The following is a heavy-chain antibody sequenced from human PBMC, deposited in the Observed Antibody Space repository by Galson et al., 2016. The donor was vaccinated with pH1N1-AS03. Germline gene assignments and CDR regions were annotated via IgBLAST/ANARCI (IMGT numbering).Heavy chain of an antibody. CDR3: AVWGYISGTHGLDV. D-gene: IGHD5-12*01. V-gene: IGHV1-8*01. CDR2: MNPNSDNT. J-gene: IGHJ6*04. Sequence: WMNPNSDNTGYAQKFQGRVTMTRNTSITTAYMELSSLKSEDTAVYYCAVWGYISGTHGLDVWGKGTTVTVSS.